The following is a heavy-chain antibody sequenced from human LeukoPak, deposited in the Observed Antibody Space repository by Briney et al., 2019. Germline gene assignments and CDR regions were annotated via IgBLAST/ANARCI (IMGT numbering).Heavy chain of an antibody. CDR3: ARGPRQYCSSTSCYLDH. Sequence: PGGSLRLSCAASGFTFSSYSMNWVRQAPGKGLEWVSSISSSSSYIYYADSVKGRFTISRDNAKNSLYLQMNSLRAEDTAVYYCARGPRQYCSSTSCYLDHWGQGTLVTVSS. D-gene: IGHD2-2*01. J-gene: IGHJ4*02. V-gene: IGHV3-21*01. CDR2: ISSSSSYI. CDR1: GFTFSSYS.